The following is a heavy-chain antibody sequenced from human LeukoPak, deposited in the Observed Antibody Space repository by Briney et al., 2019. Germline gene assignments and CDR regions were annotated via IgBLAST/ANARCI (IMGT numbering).Heavy chain of an antibody. CDR1: GGTFSSYA. Sequence: SVKVSCKASGGTFSSYAISWVRQAPGQGLEWMGGIIPIFGTANYAQKFQGRVTITADESTSTAYMELSSLRSEDTAVYYCAIPTARVSISDIVVVVAAKVPRYFDLWGRGTLVTVSS. CDR3: AIPTARVSISDIVVVVAAKVPRYFDL. CDR2: IIPIFGTA. V-gene: IGHV1-69*13. J-gene: IGHJ2*01. D-gene: IGHD2-15*01.